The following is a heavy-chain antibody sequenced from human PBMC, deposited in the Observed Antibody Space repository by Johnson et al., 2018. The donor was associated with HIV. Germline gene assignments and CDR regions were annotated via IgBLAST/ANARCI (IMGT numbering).Heavy chain of an antibody. V-gene: IGHV3-30*04. CDR3: VRVRGHSGYDIDDDAFDI. D-gene: IGHD5-12*01. J-gene: IGHJ3*02. CDR1: GFTFTTYA. Sequence: QVQLVESGGGMVQPGRSLRLSCAASGFTFTTYALHWVRRAPGKGLECVAVISYDGTYKYYADSVKGRFTISRDNSGNTLYLEMNSLRAEDTAVYYRVRVRGHSGYDIDDDAFDIWGQGTMVTVSP. CDR2: ISYDGTYK.